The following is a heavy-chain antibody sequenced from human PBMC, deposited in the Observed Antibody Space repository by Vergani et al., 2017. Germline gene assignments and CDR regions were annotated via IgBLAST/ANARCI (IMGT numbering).Heavy chain of an antibody. D-gene: IGHD6-6*01. V-gene: IGHV3-74*03. J-gene: IGHJ3*02. CDR1: GFSFNSYW. Sequence: DVHLAESGGGFFQPGGSLRLSCSASGFSFNSYWMHWVRQVPGKGLLWVSRIKSDGSITAYADSVKGRFTISRDNAQNTLYLQMNSLRAEDTAVYYCARDFRYSSSSGGAFDIWGQGTMVTVSS. CDR2: IKSDGSIT. CDR3: ARDFRYSSSSGGAFDI.